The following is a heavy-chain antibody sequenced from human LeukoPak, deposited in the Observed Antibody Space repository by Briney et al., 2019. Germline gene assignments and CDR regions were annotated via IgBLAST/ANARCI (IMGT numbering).Heavy chain of an antibody. V-gene: IGHV4-4*07. CDR3: ARAVVVAATRYYYMDV. J-gene: IGHJ6*03. D-gene: IGHD2-15*01. CDR2: VYSSGST. Sequence: SETLSLTCTVSGFSISSYWSWIRQPAGKALEWIGLVYSSGSTNYNPSLKSRVTISVDTSKNQFSLKLSSVTAADTAVYYCARAVVVAATRYYYMDVWGKGTTVTVSS. CDR1: GFSISSY.